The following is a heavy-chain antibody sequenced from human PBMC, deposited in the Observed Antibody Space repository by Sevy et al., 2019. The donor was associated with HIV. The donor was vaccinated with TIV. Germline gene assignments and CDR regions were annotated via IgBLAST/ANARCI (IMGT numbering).Heavy chain of an antibody. V-gene: IGHV3-30*02. Sequence: EGSLRLSCAASGFTFSTYDMHWVRQAPGKGLEWVAYIRYDGSNKYYADSVRGRFTISRDNSKNTLYLQMNILRAEDTAVYYCARGRKTTQEWLEELDYYYGVDVWGQGTTGTVSS. CDR1: GFTFSTYD. J-gene: IGHJ6*02. CDR2: IRYDGSNK. CDR3: ARGRKTTQEWLEELDYYYGVDV. D-gene: IGHD2-8*01.